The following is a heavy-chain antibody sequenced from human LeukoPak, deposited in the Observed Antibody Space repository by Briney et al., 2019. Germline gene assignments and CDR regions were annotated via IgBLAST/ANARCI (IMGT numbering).Heavy chain of an antibody. CDR2: INHSGST. CDR1: GXSFSGYY. Sequence: SETLSLTCAVYGXSFSGYYGSWIRQPPGKGLEWIGEINHSGSTNYNPSLKSRVTISVDTSKNRFSLKLSSVTAADTAVYYCARGVNSGYVSLVRTFDYWGQGTLVTVSS. J-gene: IGHJ4*02. V-gene: IGHV4-34*01. D-gene: IGHD5-12*01. CDR3: ARGVNSGYVSLVRTFDY.